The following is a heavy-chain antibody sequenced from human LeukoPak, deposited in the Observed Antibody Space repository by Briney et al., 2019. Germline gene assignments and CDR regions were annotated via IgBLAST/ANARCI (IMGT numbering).Heavy chain of an antibody. CDR2: INPNSGGT. D-gene: IGHD2-2*01. CDR1: GYTFTGYY. Sequence: ASVKVSCKASGYTFTGYYMHWVRQAPGQGLEWMGWINPNSGGTNYAQKFQGRVTMTRDTSISTAYMELSRLRSDDTAVYYCARGSRTNVVVPAAPGHWGQGTLVTVSS. CDR3: ARGSRTNVVVPAAPGH. V-gene: IGHV1-2*02. J-gene: IGHJ4*02.